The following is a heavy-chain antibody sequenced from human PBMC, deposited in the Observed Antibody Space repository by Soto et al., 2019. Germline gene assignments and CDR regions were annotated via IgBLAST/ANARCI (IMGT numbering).Heavy chain of an antibody. CDR1: GYTLTELS. J-gene: IGHJ3*02. CDR3: ATSKYYRGAFDI. V-gene: IGHV1-24*01. D-gene: IGHD4-17*01. Sequence: ASVKVSCKVSGYTLTELSMHWVRQAPGKGLEWMGGFDPEDGETIYAQKFQGRVTMTEDTSTDTAYMELSSLRSEDTAVYYCATSKYYRGAFDIWGQGTMVTVS. CDR2: FDPEDGET.